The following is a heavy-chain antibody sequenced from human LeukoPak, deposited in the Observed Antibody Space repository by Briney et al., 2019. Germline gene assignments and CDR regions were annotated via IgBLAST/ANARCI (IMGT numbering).Heavy chain of an antibody. D-gene: IGHD2-2*01. V-gene: IGHV1-69*13. CDR2: IIPIFGTA. CDR3: ARGRLDCSSTSCYVGPYYYYYGMDV. J-gene: IGHJ6*02. CDR1: GGTFSSYA. Sequence: SVKVSYKASGGTFSSYAISWVRQAPGQGLEWMGGIIPIFGTANYAQKFQGRVTITADESTSTAYMELSSLRSEDTAVYYCARGRLDCSSTSCYVGPYYYYYGMDVWGQGTTVTVSS.